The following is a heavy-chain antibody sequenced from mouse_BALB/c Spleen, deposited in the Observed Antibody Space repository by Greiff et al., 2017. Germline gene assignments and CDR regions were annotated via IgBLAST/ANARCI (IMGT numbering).Heavy chain of an antibody. Sequence: DVMLVESGGGLVQPGGSLKLSCAASGFTFSSYGMSWVRQTPDKRLELVATINSNGGSTYYPDSVKGRFTISRDNAKNTLYLQMSSLKSEDTAMYYCARERGNLDCWGQGTTLTVSS. J-gene: IGHJ2*01. CDR2: INSNGGST. CDR3: ARERGNLDC. V-gene: IGHV5-6-3*01. D-gene: IGHD2-1*01. CDR1: GFTFSSYG.